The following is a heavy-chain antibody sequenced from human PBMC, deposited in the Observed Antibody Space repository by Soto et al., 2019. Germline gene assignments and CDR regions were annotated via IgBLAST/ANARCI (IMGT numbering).Heavy chain of an antibody. CDR1: GYSFTSYW. V-gene: IGHV5-51*01. CDR2: IYPGDSDT. Sequence: GESLKISCKGSGYSFTSYWIGWVRQMPGKGLEWMGIIYPGDSDTRYSPSFQGQVTISADKSISTAYLQWSSLKASDTAMYYCAREPELVAATSSGVFDYWGQGTLVTVSS. CDR3: AREPELVAATSSGVFDY. J-gene: IGHJ4*02. D-gene: IGHD2-15*01.